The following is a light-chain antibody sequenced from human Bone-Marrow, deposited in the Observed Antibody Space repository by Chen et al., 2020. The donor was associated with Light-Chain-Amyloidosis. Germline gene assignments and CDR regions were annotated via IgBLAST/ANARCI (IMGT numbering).Light chain of an antibody. CDR3: HQYNTVPLT. J-gene: IGKJ4*01. V-gene: IGKV1-33*01. CDR1: QEINIF. Sequence: DIQMNQSPCSLSASVGDRVTITCQASQEINIFLNWYQQKPGKAPKLLIYDATYLDAGVPSRFSGRGSWTDFTLTISSLQPEDVATYYCHQYNTVPLTFGGGTKVQIK. CDR2: DAT.